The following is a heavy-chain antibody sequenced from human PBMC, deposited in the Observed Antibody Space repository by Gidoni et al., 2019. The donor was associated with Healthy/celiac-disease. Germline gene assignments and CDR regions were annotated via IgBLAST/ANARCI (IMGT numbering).Heavy chain of an antibody. Sequence: QVQLVQSGAEVKKPGASVKVSCKASGYTFTGYYMHWVRQAPGQGLEWMGWINPNSGGTNYAQKFQGRVTMTSDTSISTAYMELSRLRSDDTAVYYCASANYYGSGSYYNPDYWGQGTLVTVSS. D-gene: IGHD3-10*01. V-gene: IGHV1-2*02. J-gene: IGHJ4*02. CDR3: ASANYYGSGSYYNPDY. CDR1: GYTFTGYY. CDR2: INPNSGGT.